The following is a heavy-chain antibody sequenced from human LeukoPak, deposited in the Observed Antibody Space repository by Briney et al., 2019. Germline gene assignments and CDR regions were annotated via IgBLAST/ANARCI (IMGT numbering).Heavy chain of an antibody. CDR1: GGSFSGYY. CDR3: ARGPWEAQGEDY. CDR2: INHSGST. D-gene: IGHD3-16*01. Sequence: SETLSLTCAVYGGSFSGYYWSWIRQPPGKGLEWIGEINHSGSTNYNPSLKSRVTISVDTSKNQFSLKRSSVTGADTAVYYCARGPWEAQGEDYWGQGTLVTVSS. V-gene: IGHV4-34*01. J-gene: IGHJ4*02.